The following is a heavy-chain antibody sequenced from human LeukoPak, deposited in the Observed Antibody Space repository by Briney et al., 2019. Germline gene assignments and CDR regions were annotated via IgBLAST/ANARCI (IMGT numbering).Heavy chain of an antibody. J-gene: IGHJ4*02. D-gene: IGHD5-24*01. CDR3: ARSSGDGYNLYEEY. CDR2: IIPIFGTA. V-gene: IGHV1-69*05. CDR1: GGTFSSYA. Sequence: ASVKVSCKASGGTFSSYAISWVRQAPGQGLEWMGRIIPIFGTANYAQKFQDGVTITTDESTSTAYMELSSLRSEDTAVYYCARSSGDGYNLYEEYWGQGTLVTVSS.